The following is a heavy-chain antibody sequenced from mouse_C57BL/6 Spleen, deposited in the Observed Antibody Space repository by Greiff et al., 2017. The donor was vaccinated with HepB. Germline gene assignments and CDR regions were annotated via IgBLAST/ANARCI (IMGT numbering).Heavy chain of an antibody. CDR1: GYTFTSYW. CDR2: IHPNSGST. D-gene: IGHD1-1*01. J-gene: IGHJ1*03. Sequence: VKLQESGAELVKPGASVKLSCKASGYTFTSYWMHWVKQRPGQGLEWIGMIHPNSGSTNYNEKFKSKATLTVDKSSSTAYMQLSSLTSEDSAVYYCARDGDYYGSSGYFDVWGTGTTVTVSS. CDR3: ARDGDYYGSSGYFDV. V-gene: IGHV1-64*01.